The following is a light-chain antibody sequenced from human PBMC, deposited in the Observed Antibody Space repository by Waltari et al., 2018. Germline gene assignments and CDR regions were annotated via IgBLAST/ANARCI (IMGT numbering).Light chain of an antibody. CDR2: GAS. CDR1: QSVSSN. Sequence: VILTQSPATLSLSPGERATLSCRASQSVSSNLAWYQQKPGQAPRLLIYGASIRATGIPDRFSCSGSGTDFTLTISSLEPEDVGVYHCYQHSSGYSFGQGTKVEIK. V-gene: IGKV3-11*01. J-gene: IGKJ2*03. CDR3: YQHSSGYS.